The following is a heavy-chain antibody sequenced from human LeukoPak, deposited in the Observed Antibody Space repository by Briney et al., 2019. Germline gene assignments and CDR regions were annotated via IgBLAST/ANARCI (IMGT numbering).Heavy chain of an antibody. D-gene: IGHD3-22*01. CDR1: GFTFSTYS. CDR2: ISYSSSTI. Sequence: PGGSLRLSSAASGFTFSTYSMNWVRQAPGKRLEWISYISYSSSTIYYADSVKGRFTISRDNAKNSLYLQMNSLRAEDTAVYYCARPDDSSGSFPDYWGQGTLVTVSS. V-gene: IGHV3-48*01. CDR3: ARPDDSSGSFPDY. J-gene: IGHJ4*02.